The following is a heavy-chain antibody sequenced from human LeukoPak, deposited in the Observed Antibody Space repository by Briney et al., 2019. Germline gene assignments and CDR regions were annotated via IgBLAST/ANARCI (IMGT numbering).Heavy chain of an antibody. CDR2: MNPNSGNT. CDR3: ARGWASDAFDI. J-gene: IGHJ3*02. Sequence: ASVKVSCKASGYTFTGYYMHWVRQATGQGLEWMGWMNPNSGNTGYAQKFQGRVTITRNTSISTAYMELSSLRSEDTAVYYCARGWASDAFDIWGQGTMVTVSS. V-gene: IGHV1-8*03. D-gene: IGHD7-27*01. CDR1: GYTFTGYY.